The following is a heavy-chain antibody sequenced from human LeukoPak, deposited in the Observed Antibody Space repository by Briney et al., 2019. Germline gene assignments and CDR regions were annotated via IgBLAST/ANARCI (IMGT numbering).Heavy chain of an antibody. CDR2: ISYDGSNK. V-gene: IGHV3-30-3*01. Sequence: PGGSLRLSCAASGFTFSSYAMHWVRQAPGKGLEWVAVISYDGSNKYYADSVKGRFTISRDNSKNTLYLQMNSLRAEDTAVYYCARDLQDYGSGSYYHTLYYYYGMDVWGQGTTVTVSS. CDR3: ARDLQDYGSGSYYHTLYYYYGMDV. D-gene: IGHD3-10*01. CDR1: GFTFSSYA. J-gene: IGHJ6*02.